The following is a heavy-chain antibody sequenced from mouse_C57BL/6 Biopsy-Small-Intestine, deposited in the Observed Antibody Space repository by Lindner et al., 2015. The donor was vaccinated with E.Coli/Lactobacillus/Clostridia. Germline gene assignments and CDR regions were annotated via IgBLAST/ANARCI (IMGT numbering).Heavy chain of an antibody. Sequence: VQLQESGAELVRPGASVKLSCTASGFNIKDDYIHWVKQRPEQGLEWIGRIDPANGNTKYTPKFQDKATLTADTSSNTAYLQLNSLTSEDTAVYYCARWGYDGYRLANWGQGTTLTVSS. CDR3: ARWGYDGYRLAN. D-gene: IGHD2-3*01. CDR1: GFNIKDDY. J-gene: IGHJ2*01. V-gene: IGHV14-3*01. CDR2: IDPANGNT.